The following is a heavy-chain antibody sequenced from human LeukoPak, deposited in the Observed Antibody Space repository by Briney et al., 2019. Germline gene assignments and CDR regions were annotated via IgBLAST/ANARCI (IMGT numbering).Heavy chain of an antibody. V-gene: IGHV1-69*13. CDR2: IIPIFGTA. CDR3: ARAYSTSSPFDY. D-gene: IGHD6-6*01. J-gene: IGHJ4*02. Sequence: SVKVSCKASGGTFSSYAISWVRQAPGQGLEWMGGIIPIFGTANYAQKFQGRVTITADESTSTVYLELSSLRSEDTAVYYCARAYSTSSPFDYWGQGTLVTVSS. CDR1: GGTFSSYA.